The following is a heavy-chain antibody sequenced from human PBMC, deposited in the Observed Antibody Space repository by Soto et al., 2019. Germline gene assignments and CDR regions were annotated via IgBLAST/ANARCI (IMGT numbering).Heavy chain of an antibody. Sequence: QVQLVQSGAEVKKPGSSVKVSCKASGGTFSSYAISWVRQAPGQGLEWMGGIIPIFGTANYAQKFQGRVTITADEATSTAYMELSSLRSEDTAVYYCASPKSDYSSGPGSWFDPWGQGTLVTVSS. CDR2: IIPIFGTA. J-gene: IGHJ5*02. CDR1: GGTFSSYA. D-gene: IGHD6-19*01. V-gene: IGHV1-69*01. CDR3: ASPKSDYSSGPGSWFDP.